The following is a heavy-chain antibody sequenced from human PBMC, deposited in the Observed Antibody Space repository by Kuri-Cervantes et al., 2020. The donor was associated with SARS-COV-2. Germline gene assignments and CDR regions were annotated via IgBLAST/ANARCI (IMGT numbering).Heavy chain of an antibody. V-gene: IGHV3-21*01. D-gene: IGHD3-3*01. CDR2: ISSSSSYI. J-gene: IGHJ4*02. Sequence: GGSLRLSCAASGFTFSSYSMNWVRQAPGKGLEWVSSISSSSSYIYYADSVKGRFTISRDNAKNSLCLQMNSLRAEDTAVYYCASGGFGVVPRFDYWGQGTLVTVSS. CDR1: GFTFSSYS. CDR3: ASGGFGVVPRFDY.